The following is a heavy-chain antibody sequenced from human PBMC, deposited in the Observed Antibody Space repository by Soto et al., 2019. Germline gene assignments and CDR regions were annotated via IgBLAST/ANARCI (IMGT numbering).Heavy chain of an antibody. CDR1: GGSFSGYY. V-gene: IGHV4-34*01. CDR2: INHSGST. Sequence: SETLSLTCAVYGGSFSGYYWSWIRQPPGKGLEWIGEINHSGSTNYNPSLKSRVTISVGTSKNQFSLKLSSVTAADTAVYYCARGYSHIAAAGPMFDYWGQGTLVTVSS. J-gene: IGHJ4*02. CDR3: ARGYSHIAAAGPMFDY. D-gene: IGHD6-13*01.